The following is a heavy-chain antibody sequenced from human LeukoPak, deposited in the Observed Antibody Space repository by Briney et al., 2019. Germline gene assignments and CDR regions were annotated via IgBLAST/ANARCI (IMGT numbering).Heavy chain of an antibody. V-gene: IGHV3-30*18. CDR2: ISYDGSNK. CDR1: GFTFSSYG. D-gene: IGHD3-22*01. J-gene: IGHJ4*02. Sequence: PGGSLRLSCAASGFTFSSYGMHWVRQAPGKGLEWVAVISYDGSNKYYADSVKGRFTISRDNSKNTLYLQMNSLRAEDTAVYYCAKDSAIYYDILYYFDYWGQGTLVTVSS. CDR3: AKDSAIYYDILYYFDY.